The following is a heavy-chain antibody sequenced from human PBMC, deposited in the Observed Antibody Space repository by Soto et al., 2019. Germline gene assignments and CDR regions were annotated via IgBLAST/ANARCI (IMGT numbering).Heavy chain of an antibody. CDR1: GGSISTITW. V-gene: IGHV4-4*02. CDR2: IYHSGST. D-gene: IGHD6-6*01. Sequence: SETLSLTCAVSGGSISTITWWSWVRQPPGKGLQWIGEIYHSGSTNYNPSLKSRVTISVDKSKNQFSLKLSSVTAADTAVYYCARAYYYIAARPGNWFDPWGQGTLVTVS. CDR3: ARAYYYIAARPGNWFDP. J-gene: IGHJ5*02.